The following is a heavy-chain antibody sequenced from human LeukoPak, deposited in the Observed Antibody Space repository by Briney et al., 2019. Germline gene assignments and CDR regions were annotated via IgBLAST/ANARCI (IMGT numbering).Heavy chain of an antibody. CDR1: GFTFSNSA. CDR2: IVVGSGNT. Sequence: SVKVSXKASGFTFSNSAMQWVRQARGQRLEWIGWIVVGSGNTNYAQKFQKRVTITRDMSTSTAYMELSSLRSEDTAVYYCARGNLTYYDFWSGYHFDYWGQGTLVTVSS. D-gene: IGHD3-3*01. CDR3: ARGNLTYYDFWSGYHFDY. J-gene: IGHJ4*02. V-gene: IGHV1-58*02.